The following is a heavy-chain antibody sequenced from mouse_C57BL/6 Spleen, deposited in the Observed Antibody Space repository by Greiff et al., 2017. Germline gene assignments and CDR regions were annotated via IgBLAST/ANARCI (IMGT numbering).Heavy chain of an antibody. D-gene: IGHD2-1*01. CDR2: IYPGSGST. CDR3: ARTYGKGRLRAMDY. V-gene: IGHV1-55*01. Sequence: QVQLQQPGAELVKPGASVKMSCKASGYTFTSYWITWVKQRPGQGLEWIGDIYPGSGSTNYNEKFKSKATLTVATSSSTAYLQLSSLTSEDSAVYYCARTYGKGRLRAMDYWGQGTSVTVSS. CDR1: GYTFTSYW. J-gene: IGHJ4*01.